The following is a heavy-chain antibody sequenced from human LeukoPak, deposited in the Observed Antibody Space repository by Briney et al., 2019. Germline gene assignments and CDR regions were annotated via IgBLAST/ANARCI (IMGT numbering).Heavy chain of an antibody. CDR2: MNPNINRT. Sequence: GASVKVSCKASGGTFSSYAINWVRQATGQGLEWMGWMNPNINRTGYAQKFQGRVTITWDTSTTTAYMELRSLRSEDTAVYYCARVGYSNSYDYWGQGTQVTVSS. J-gene: IGHJ4*02. CDR3: ARVGYSNSYDY. D-gene: IGHD4-11*01. V-gene: IGHV1-8*03. CDR1: GGTFSSYA.